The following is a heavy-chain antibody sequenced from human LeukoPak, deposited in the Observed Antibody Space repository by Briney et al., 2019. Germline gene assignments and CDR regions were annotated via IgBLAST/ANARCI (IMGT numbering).Heavy chain of an antibody. D-gene: IGHD5-18*01. CDR1: GYSFSSYW. V-gene: IGHV5-51*01. CDR3: ARQELRGHSYGPYFY. J-gene: IGHJ4*02. CDR2: IYPGDSDT. Sequence: GESLKISCKGSGYSFSSYWIGWVRQMPGKGLEWMGIIYPGDSDTRYSPSFQGQVTISADKSISTAYLQWSSLKASDTAMYYCARQELRGHSYGPYFYWGQGTLVTVSS.